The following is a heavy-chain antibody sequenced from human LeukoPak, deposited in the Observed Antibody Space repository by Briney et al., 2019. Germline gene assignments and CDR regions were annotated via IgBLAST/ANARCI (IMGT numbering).Heavy chain of an antibody. CDR1: GFTFSSYG. D-gene: IGHD5-12*01. V-gene: IGHV3-30*18. CDR3: AKDADIVATITVGYFDY. Sequence: GGSLRLSCAASGFTFSSYGMHWVRQAPGKGLEWVAVISYDGSNKYYADSVKGRFTISRDNSKNTLYLQMNSLGAEDTAVYYCAKDADIVATITVGYFDYWGQGTLVTVSS. CDR2: ISYDGSNK. J-gene: IGHJ4*02.